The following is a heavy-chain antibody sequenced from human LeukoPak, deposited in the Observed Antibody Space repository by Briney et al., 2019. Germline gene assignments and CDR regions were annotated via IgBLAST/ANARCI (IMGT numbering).Heavy chain of an antibody. V-gene: IGHV4-59*02. CDR2: IYYSGST. J-gene: IGHJ4*02. D-gene: IGHD4-17*01. CDR1: GGSVSSYY. Sequence: SETLSLTCTVSGGSVSSYYWSWIRQPPGKGLEWIGYIYYSGSTKYNPSLKSRVTISVDASKTQFSLKLNSVTAADTAVYYCARGYGDYVASFFDYWGQGTLVTVSS. CDR3: ARGYGDYVASFFDY.